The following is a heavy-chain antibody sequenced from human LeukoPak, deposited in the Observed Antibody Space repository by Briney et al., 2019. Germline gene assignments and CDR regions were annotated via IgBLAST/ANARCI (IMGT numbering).Heavy chain of an antibody. D-gene: IGHD2-2*01. J-gene: IGHJ4*02. CDR2: ISSRGNT. CDR3: ARVAPAYYLDY. V-gene: IGHV4-31*03. Sequence: SETLSLTCTVSGDSISSGNYYWCWIRQPPEKGLEWIAYISSRGNTYYNPSLKSRLTISLYPSKTQFSLRLTSVTAADTAMYCCARVAPAYYLDYWGQGTRVTVSS. CDR1: GDSISSGNYY.